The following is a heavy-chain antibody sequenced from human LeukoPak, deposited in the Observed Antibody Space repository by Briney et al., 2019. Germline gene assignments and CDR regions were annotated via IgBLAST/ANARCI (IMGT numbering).Heavy chain of an antibody. CDR2: MNPNSGNT. J-gene: IGHJ6*03. D-gene: IGHD2-21*01. Sequence: ASVKVSCKASGYTFTSYDINGVRQATGQGREWMGWMNPNSGNTGYAQKFQGRVTMTRNTSISTAYMELSSLRSEDTAVYYCARDQQHISPLYYYYYMDVWGKGTTVTVSS. CDR3: ARDQQHISPLYYYYYMDV. V-gene: IGHV1-8*01. CDR1: GYTFTSYD.